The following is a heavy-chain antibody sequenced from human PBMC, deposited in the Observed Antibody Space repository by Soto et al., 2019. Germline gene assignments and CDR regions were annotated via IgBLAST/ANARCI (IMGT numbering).Heavy chain of an antibody. D-gene: IGHD6-13*01. Sequence: GGSLRLSCAASGFTFSSYWMSWVRQAPGKGLEWVANIKQDGSEKYYVDSVKGRFTISRDNAKNSLYLQMNSLRAEDTAVYYCAQTAAAGPYYYYYYGMDVWGQGTRVTVSS. CDR3: AQTAAAGPYYYYYYGMDV. CDR1: GFTFSSYW. J-gene: IGHJ6*02. CDR2: IKQDGSEK. V-gene: IGHV3-7*05.